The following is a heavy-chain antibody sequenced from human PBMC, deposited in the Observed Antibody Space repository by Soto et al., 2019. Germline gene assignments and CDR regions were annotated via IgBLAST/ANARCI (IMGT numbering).Heavy chain of an antibody. CDR3: ALSIRYLATFDY. CDR1: GFSLSTSGVG. CDR2: IYWDDDK. Sequence: QITLKESGPTLVKPTQTLTLTCTFSGFSLSTSGVGVGWIRQPPGKALEWLALIYWDDDKRYSPSLKSRLTITKDTSKNQVVLTMTNVDPVDTATYYCALSIRYLATFDYWGQGTLVTVSS. V-gene: IGHV2-5*02. J-gene: IGHJ4*02. D-gene: IGHD3-9*01.